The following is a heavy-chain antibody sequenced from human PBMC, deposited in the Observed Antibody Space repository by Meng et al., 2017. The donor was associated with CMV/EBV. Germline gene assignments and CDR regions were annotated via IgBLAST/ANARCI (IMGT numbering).Heavy chain of an antibody. CDR1: GFTFSSHA. CDR3: ATTAGSGSYIFDY. D-gene: IGHD3-10*01. V-gene: IGHV3-23*01. CDR2: ISGSGGST. J-gene: IGHJ4*02. Sequence: AAAGFTFSSHARSWVRQAPGKGLELVSAISGSGGSTYYADSVKGRFTISRDNSKNTLYLQMNSLRAEDTAVYYCATTAGSGSYIFDYWGQGTLVTVSS.